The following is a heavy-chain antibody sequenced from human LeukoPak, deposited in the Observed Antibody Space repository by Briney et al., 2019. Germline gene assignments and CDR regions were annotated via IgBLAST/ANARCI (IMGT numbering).Heavy chain of an antibody. CDR1: GFTFSSYG. CDR3: ARDQEYCSSTSCYAAGLIDY. V-gene: IGHV3-48*01. Sequence: PGRSLRLSCAASGFTFSSYGMHWVRQAPGKGLEWVSYISSSSSTIYYADSVKGRFTISRDNAKNSLYLQMNSLRAEDTAVYYCARDQEYCSSTSCYAAGLIDYWGQGTLVTVSS. D-gene: IGHD2-2*01. CDR2: ISSSSSTI. J-gene: IGHJ4*02.